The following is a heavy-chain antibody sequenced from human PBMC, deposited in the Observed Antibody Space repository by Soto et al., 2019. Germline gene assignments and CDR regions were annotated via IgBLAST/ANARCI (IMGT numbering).Heavy chain of an antibody. D-gene: IGHD6-19*01. Sequence: QVHLQESGPGLVKPSGTLSLTCGVSGGSINNGYWWTWVRQPPGKGLEWIGEKHHSGSTNYNLSLKSRVSISLDKSKIQSSLILSSVTAADASVYYCAYSSGWWRLDVWGQGTTVTVSS. CDR2: KHHSGST. J-gene: IGHJ6*02. CDR1: GGSINNGYW. V-gene: IGHV4-4*02. CDR3: AYSSGWWRLDV.